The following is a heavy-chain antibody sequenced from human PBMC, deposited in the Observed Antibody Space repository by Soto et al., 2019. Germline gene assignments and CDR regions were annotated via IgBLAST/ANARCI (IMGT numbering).Heavy chain of an antibody. CDR1: GGSISTGGYY. V-gene: IGHV4-31*03. J-gene: IGHJ4*02. D-gene: IGHD6-13*01. Sequence: SETLSLTCTASGGSISTGGYYWSWIPQFPGKGLEWIGYIYYTQSTNYNPSLQSRVTLSVDTSKSQFVLNLNSVTAADAAVYYCEGVHNFYSGSWYQVGCFDSWGQGTLVTVSS. CDR2: IYYTQST. CDR3: EGVHNFYSGSWYQVGCFDS.